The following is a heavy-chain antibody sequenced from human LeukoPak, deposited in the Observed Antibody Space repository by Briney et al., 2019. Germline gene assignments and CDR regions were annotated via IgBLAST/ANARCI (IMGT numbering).Heavy chain of an antibody. CDR1: GYTFTGYY. V-gene: IGHV1-2*02. CDR3: ASRYSSGWYEIDY. Sequence: GASVKVSCKASGYTFTGYYMHWVRRAPGQGLEWMGWINPNSGGTNYTQKFQGRVTMTRDTSISTAYMELSRLRSDDTAVYYCASRYSSGWYEIDYWGQGTLVTVSS. CDR2: INPNSGGT. J-gene: IGHJ4*02. D-gene: IGHD6-19*01.